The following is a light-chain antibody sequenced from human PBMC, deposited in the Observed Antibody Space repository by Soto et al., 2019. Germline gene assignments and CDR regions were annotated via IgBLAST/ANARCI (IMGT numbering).Light chain of an antibody. V-gene: IGLV1-44*01. CDR1: GGNIGGNP. CDR3: AAWDDSLIGVV. J-gene: IGLJ2*01. CDR2: TNN. Sequence: QLVLTQPPSASGTPGQRVTISCSGSGGNIGGNPVNWYQQLPGTAPKLLIFTNNQRPSGVPDRFSGSKSGTSASLAISGLRPEDEADYYCAAWDDSLIGVVFGGGTKLTVL.